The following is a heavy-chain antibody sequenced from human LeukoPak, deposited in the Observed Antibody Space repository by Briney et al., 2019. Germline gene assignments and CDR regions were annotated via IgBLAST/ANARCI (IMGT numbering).Heavy chain of an antibody. Sequence: PSETLSLTCAVSGYSISSGYYWGWIRQPPGKGLEWIGSIYHSGSTYYNPSLKSRVTISVDTSKNQFSLKLSSVTAADTAVYYCERCYSSTIFGVVTLKYYFDYWGQGTLVTVSS. J-gene: IGHJ4*02. CDR3: ERCYSSTIFGVVTLKYYFDY. CDR2: IYHSGST. V-gene: IGHV4-38-2*01. CDR1: GYSISSGYY. D-gene: IGHD3-3*01.